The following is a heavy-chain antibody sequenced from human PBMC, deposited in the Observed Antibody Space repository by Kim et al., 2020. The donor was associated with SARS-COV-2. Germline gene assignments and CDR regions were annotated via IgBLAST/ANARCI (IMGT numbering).Heavy chain of an antibody. J-gene: IGHJ3*02. D-gene: IGHD3-22*01. CDR3: AHILLHTVPHAFDI. Sequence: SGPTLVNPTQPLTLTCSFSGFSLSARGVGVAWIRQPPGKALEWLSLIHWDGDKHYTPSLKNRLTITKDTSENQVVLTMTNMDPVDTATYYCAHILLHTVPHAFDIWSQGTLVTVSS. CDR2: IHWDGDK. V-gene: IGHV2-5*02. CDR1: GFSLSARGVG.